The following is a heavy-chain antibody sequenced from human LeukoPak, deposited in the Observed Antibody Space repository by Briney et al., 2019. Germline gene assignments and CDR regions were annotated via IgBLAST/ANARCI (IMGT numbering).Heavy chain of an antibody. J-gene: IGHJ4*02. CDR2: ISSSGAST. CDR3: AKSRSGSSNWALRIFDN. Sequence: GGSLRLSCAASGFTFSTYVMSWVRQAPGKGLEWVSAISSSGASTYFADSVKGRFTISRDNSKNTLYVQMNSLRAEDTAIFYCAKSRSGSSNWALRIFDNWGQGTLVTVSS. V-gene: IGHV3-23*01. CDR1: GFTFSTYV. D-gene: IGHD3-10*01.